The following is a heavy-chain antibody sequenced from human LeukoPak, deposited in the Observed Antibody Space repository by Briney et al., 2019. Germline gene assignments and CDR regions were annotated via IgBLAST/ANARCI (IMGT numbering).Heavy chain of an antibody. J-gene: IGHJ4*02. CDR1: GFTFSSYA. V-gene: IGHV3-23*01. D-gene: IGHD6-13*01. CDR3: AKVPYSSSWYGIDY. CDR2: ISGSGGST. Sequence: PGGSLRLSCAASGFTFSSYAMSWVRQAPGKGLEWVSAISGSGGSTYYADSVKGRFTISRDNSKNTLYLQMNSLRAEDTAVYYCAKVPYSSSWYGIDYWGQGTLVTVSS.